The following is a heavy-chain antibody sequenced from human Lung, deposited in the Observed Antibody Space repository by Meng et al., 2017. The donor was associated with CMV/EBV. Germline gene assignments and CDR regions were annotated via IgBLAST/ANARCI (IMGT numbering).Heavy chain of an antibody. CDR3: ARGYYYDSKVEHY. V-gene: IGHV3-7*01. CDR1: GFTFSSYW. CDR2: IKQDGSKK. Sequence: GESXKISCAASGFTFSSYWMSWVRQAPGKGLEWVANIKQDGSKKYYVDSVKGRFTISRDNAKNSLYLQMNSLRAEDTAVYYCARGYYYDSKVEHYWGQGTLVTVSS. D-gene: IGHD3-22*01. J-gene: IGHJ4*02.